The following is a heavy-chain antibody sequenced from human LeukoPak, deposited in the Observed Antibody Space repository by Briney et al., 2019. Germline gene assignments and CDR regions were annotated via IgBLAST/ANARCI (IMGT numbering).Heavy chain of an antibody. CDR2: ISSSSSTI. CDR1: GFTFSSYS. V-gene: IGHV3-48*01. CDR3: ARDSGYYYPYYYYGMDV. D-gene: IGHD3-22*01. Sequence: GGSLRLSCAASGFTFSSYSMIWVRQAPGKGLEWISYISSSSSTIYYADSVKGRFTISRDNAKNSLYLQMNSLRAEDTAVYYCARDSGYYYPYYYYGMDVWGQGTTVTVSS. J-gene: IGHJ6*02.